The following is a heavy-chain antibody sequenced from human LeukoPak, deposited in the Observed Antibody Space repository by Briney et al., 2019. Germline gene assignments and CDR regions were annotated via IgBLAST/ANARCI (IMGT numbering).Heavy chain of an antibody. V-gene: IGHV3-23*01. CDR2: ISGSGGST. Sequence: GGSLRLSCAASGFTFSSYAMSWVRQAPGKGLEWVSAISGSGGSTYYADSVKGRFTISRDNSKNTLYLQMNSLRAEDTAVYYCAKVSRGIQLWLFPNDAFDIWGQGTMVTVSS. D-gene: IGHD5-18*01. J-gene: IGHJ3*02. CDR1: GFTFSSYA. CDR3: AKVSRGIQLWLFPNDAFDI.